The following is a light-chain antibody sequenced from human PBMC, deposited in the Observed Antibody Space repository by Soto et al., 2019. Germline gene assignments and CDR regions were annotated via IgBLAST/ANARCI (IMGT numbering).Light chain of an antibody. V-gene: IGKV3-11*01. CDR1: QTVIRSY. CDR3: QQRSNWPAT. J-gene: IGKJ5*01. Sequence: EIVLTQSPDTLSLSPGERVTLSCRASQTVIRSYLAWYQQKPGQAPRLLIYDASNRATGIPARFSGSGSGTDFTLTISSLEPEDFAVYYCQQRSNWPATFGQGTRLENK. CDR2: DAS.